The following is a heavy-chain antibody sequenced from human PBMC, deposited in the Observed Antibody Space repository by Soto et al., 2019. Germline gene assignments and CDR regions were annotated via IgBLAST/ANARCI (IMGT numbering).Heavy chain of an antibody. J-gene: IGHJ4*02. CDR3: ARDLTCCGAGRPTSDC. Sequence: QVQLVESAGGVVQPGRSLRLSCAASGFTFSNSAMHWVRQAPGKGLEWVAVIWYDGSNKYYADSVKGRFTISRDNSRDNLDLEMKSLGAGDTGVDYGARDLTCCGAGRPTSDCWGQGSLVTVSS. D-gene: IGHD3-10*01. V-gene: IGHV3-33*01. CDR2: IWYDGSNK. CDR1: GFTFSNSA.